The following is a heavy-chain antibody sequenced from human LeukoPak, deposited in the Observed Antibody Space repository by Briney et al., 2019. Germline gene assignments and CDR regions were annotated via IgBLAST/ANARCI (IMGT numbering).Heavy chain of an antibody. V-gene: IGHV1-46*01. J-gene: IGHJ6*02. CDR3: ARGTITMVRGDYYGMDV. CDR1: GYTFTSYY. Sequence: GASVNVSCKASGYTFTSYYMHWVRQAPGQGLEWMGLINPSGGSTSYAQKFQGRVTMTRDTSTSTVYMELSSLRSEDTAVYYCARGTITMVRGDYYGMDVWGQGTTVTVSS. CDR2: INPSGGST. D-gene: IGHD3-10*01.